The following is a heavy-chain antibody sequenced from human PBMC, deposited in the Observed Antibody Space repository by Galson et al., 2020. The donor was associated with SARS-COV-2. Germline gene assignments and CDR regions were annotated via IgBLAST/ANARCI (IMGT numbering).Heavy chain of an antibody. CDR3: ARGNSPCVVIVGIVTGPWCLDV. CDR1: GGSISSGNYY. CDR2: IYKSGNT. J-gene: IGHJ6*02. D-gene: IGHD3-3*01. V-gene: IGHV4-61*02. Sequence: SETLSLTCTVSGGSISSGNYYWSWIRQPAGKGLEWIGRIYKSGNTNYNPSLWSQVTISVDTSKNQFSLKLRSVTAADTAVYYCARGNSPCVVIVGIVTGPWCLDVWGLGTSLTVSS.